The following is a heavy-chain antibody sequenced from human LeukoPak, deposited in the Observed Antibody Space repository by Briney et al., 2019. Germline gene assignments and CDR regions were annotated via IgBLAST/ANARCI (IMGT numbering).Heavy chain of an antibody. CDR2: INYGETS. D-gene: IGHD6-13*01. V-gene: IGHV4-34*01. Sequence: PSETLSLTCAVYGGSVTNYYWTWIRQAPGKGLEWIGEINYGETSNYNPSFESRVSMSVDASKRQISLKMSSVTAADTAVYYCARGRYLTTLGGAAAGFLDSWGQGTLVTVSS. CDR1: GGSVTNYY. J-gene: IGHJ4*02. CDR3: ARGRYLTTLGGAAAGFLDS.